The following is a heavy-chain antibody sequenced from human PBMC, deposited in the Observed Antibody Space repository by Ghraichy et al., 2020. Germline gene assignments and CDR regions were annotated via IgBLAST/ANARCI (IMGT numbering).Heavy chain of an antibody. J-gene: IGHJ4*02. Sequence: ASVKVSCKASGYTFTSYGISWVRQAPGQGLEWMGWISAYNGNTNYAQKLQGRVTMTTDTSTSTAYMELRSLRSDDTAVYYCARVMWDMSGPHIPGEFGYWGQGTLVTVSS. D-gene: IGHD1-26*01. CDR2: ISAYNGNT. CDR1: GYTFTSYG. CDR3: ARVMWDMSGPHIPGEFGY. V-gene: IGHV1-18*01.